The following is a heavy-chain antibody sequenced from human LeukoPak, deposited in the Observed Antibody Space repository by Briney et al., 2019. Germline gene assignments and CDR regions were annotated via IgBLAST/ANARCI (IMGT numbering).Heavy chain of an antibody. CDR2: IRGSGGST. CDR3: AKDRLWIAVAGTGTDY. CDR1: GFTFSSYA. J-gene: IGHJ4*02. D-gene: IGHD6-19*01. V-gene: IGHV3-23*01. Sequence: PGGSMRLSSAADGFTFSSYAMSCVRQAPGKGLEWVSAIRGSGGSTYYAASVKGRFTIGRDNSKNTMYLQMNSLRAEDTAVYYCAKDRLWIAVAGTGTDYWGQGTLVTVSS.